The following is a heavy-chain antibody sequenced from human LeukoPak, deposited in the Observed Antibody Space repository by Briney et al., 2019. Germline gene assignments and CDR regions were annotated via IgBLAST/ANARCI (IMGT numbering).Heavy chain of an antibody. J-gene: IGHJ4*02. V-gene: IGHV3-23*01. D-gene: IGHD3-22*01. CDR3: AKDLETYYDSSGYTFDY. Sequence: HPGGSLRLSCAASGFTFSSYAMSWVRQAPGKGLEWVSAISGSGGSTYYADSVKGRFTISRDNSKNTLYLQMNSLRAEDTAVYYCAKDLETYYDSSGYTFDYWGQGTLVTVSS. CDR1: GFTFSSYA. CDR2: ISGSGGST.